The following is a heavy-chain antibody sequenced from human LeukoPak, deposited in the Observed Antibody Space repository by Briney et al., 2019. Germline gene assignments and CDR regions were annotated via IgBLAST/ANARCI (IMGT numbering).Heavy chain of an antibody. CDR2: ISSDSSDT. V-gene: IGHV3-21*01. CDR3: ARDSFYCRGGSCCSSKGIFEY. J-gene: IGHJ4*02. Sequence: PGGSLRLSCAASEFDFSSYSMNWARQAPGKGLEWVSTISSDSSDTYYADSMKGRITISRDNGKKSLYLQINSLRVEDTAVYYCARDSFYCRGGSCCSSKGIFEYWGQGTLVTVSS. CDR1: EFDFSSYS. D-gene: IGHD2-15*01.